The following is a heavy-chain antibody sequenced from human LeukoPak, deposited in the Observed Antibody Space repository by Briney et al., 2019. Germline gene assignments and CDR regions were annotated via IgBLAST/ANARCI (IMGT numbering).Heavy chain of an antibody. D-gene: IGHD5-18*01. CDR3: ARDHTAMGNAFDI. J-gene: IGHJ3*02. CDR2: ISSSGDTI. Sequence: PGGSLRLSCAASGFPFSDYYMSWIRQAPGKGLEWVSYISSSGDTIYYADSVKGRFTISRDNAKNSVHLQMNSLRAEDTAVYSCARDHTAMGNAFDIWGQGTMVTVSS. V-gene: IGHV3-11*01. CDR1: GFPFSDYY.